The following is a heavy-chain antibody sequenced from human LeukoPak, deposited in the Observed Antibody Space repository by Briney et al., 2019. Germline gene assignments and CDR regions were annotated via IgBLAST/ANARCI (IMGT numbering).Heavy chain of an antibody. D-gene: IGHD3-10*01. V-gene: IGHV1-18*04. CDR1: GYTFTSYG. Sequence: ASVKVCCKASGYTFTSYGISWVRQAPGQGLEWMGWISAYNGNTNYAQKLQGRVTMTTDTSTSTAYMELRSLRSDDTAVYYCARERALSMVRGVHLNDAFDIWGQGTMVTVSS. J-gene: IGHJ3*02. CDR2: ISAYNGNT. CDR3: ARERALSMVRGVHLNDAFDI.